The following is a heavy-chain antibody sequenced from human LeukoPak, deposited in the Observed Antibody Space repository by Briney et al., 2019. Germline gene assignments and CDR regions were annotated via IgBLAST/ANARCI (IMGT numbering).Heavy chain of an antibody. V-gene: IGHV4-34*01. Sequence: PSETLSLTGAVYGRSFSGYYWSWIRQPPGKGLEWIGEINHSGSTNYNPSLKSRVTISVDTSKNQFPLNLSSVTAADTAVYYCARAYSSGLPGYWGQGTLVTVSS. CDR1: GRSFSGYY. D-gene: IGHD6-19*01. CDR3: ARAYSSGLPGY. CDR2: INHSGST. J-gene: IGHJ4*02.